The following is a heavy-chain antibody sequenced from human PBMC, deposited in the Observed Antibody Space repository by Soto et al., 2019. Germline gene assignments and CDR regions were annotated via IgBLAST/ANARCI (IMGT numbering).Heavy chain of an antibody. D-gene: IGHD3-9*01. CDR3: ARAPPYYDILTGADAFDI. CDR1: GYTFTGYY. Sequence: ASVKVSCKASGYTFTGYYMHWVRQAPGQGLEWMGWINPNSGGTNYAQKFQGWVTMTRDTSISTAYMELSRLRSDDTAVYYCARAPPYYDILTGADAFDIWGQGTMVTVSS. CDR2: INPNSGGT. J-gene: IGHJ3*02. V-gene: IGHV1-2*04.